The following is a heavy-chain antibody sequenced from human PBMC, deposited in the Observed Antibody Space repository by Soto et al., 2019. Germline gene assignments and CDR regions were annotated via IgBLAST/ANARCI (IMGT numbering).Heavy chain of an antibody. J-gene: IGHJ3*02. CDR3: ARDDYGGNDAFDI. D-gene: IGHD4-17*01. CDR1: GFTFSSYG. V-gene: IGHV3-33*01. CDR2: IWYDGSNK. Sequence: RLSCAASGFTFSSYGMHWVRQAPGKGLEWVAVIWYDGSNKYYADSVKGRFTISRDNSKNTLYMQMNSLRAEDTAVYYCARDDYGGNDAFDIWGQGTMVTVSS.